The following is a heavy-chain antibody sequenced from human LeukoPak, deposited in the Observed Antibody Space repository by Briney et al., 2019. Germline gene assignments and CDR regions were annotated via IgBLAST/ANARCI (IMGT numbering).Heavy chain of an antibody. CDR3: VRGQFFFAF. CDR2: IYYSGST. V-gene: IGHV4-59*12. D-gene: IGHD5-24*01. CDR1: GGSISSYY. J-gene: IGHJ2*01. Sequence: PSETLSLTCTVSGGSISSYYWSWIRQPPGKGLEWIGYIYYSGSTNYNPSLKSRVTISVDTSKNQFSLTLTSVTAADTAVYYCVRGQFFFAFWGRGTPVTVSS.